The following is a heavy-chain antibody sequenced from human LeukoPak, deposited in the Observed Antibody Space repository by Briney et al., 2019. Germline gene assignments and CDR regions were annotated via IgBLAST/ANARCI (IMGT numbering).Heavy chain of an antibody. Sequence: SVKVSCKASGGTFSSYAISWVRQAPGQGLEWMGGIIPIFGTANYAQKFQGRVTITADESTSTAYMELSSLRSEDPAVYYCARAVGYDYVWGSYRYLVADIWGQGTMVTVSS. CDR2: IIPIFGTA. CDR3: ARAVGYDYVWGSYRYLVADI. D-gene: IGHD3-16*02. J-gene: IGHJ3*02. V-gene: IGHV1-69*01. CDR1: GGTFSSYA.